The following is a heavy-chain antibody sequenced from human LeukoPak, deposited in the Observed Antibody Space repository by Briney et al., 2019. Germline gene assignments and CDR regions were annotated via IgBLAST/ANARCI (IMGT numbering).Heavy chain of an antibody. CDR2: IRGGGAGT. V-gene: IGHV3-23*01. D-gene: IGHD6-19*01. CDR1: GFTFSSYA. CDR3: AKGSGSGWYNWFDP. Sequence: GGSLRLSCAASGFTFSSYAMNWVRQAPGKGLEWVSFIRGGGAGTRYADPVKGRFTISRDNSKNTLYLQMNSLRAEDTAVYYCAKGSGSGWYNWFDPWGQGTLVTVSS. J-gene: IGHJ5*02.